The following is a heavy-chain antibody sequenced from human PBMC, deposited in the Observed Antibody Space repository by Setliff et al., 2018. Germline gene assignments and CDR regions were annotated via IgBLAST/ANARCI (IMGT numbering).Heavy chain of an antibody. CDR1: GYSFTSHY. J-gene: IGHJ4*02. CDR2: INTGGGSS. D-gene: IGHD6-13*01. Sequence: ASVKVSCKASGYSFTSHYMHWVRQAPGQGLEWMGIINTGGGSSSSTQKFEGRVTMTRDTSTNTVYMELSGLTSDDTAVYYCARAGSAAAGRKGIFEYWGQGSLVTVSS. V-gene: IGHV1-46*01. CDR3: ARAGSAAAGRKGIFEY.